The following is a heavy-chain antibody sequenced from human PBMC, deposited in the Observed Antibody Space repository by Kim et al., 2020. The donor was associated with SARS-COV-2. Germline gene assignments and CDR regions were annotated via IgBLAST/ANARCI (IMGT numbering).Heavy chain of an antibody. J-gene: IGHJ4*02. CDR1: GFTFTSYY. Sequence: GGSLRLSCAASGFTFTSYYMSWVRQAPGRGLEWVANIIQDGSQTTYVDSVKGRFTVSRDNAKNSLYLQMSSLRAEDTAVYYCARGGGSASGLFFECWGQGILVTVSS. V-gene: IGHV3-7*04. D-gene: IGHD6-25*01. CDR2: IIQDGSQT. CDR3: ARGGGSASGLFFEC.